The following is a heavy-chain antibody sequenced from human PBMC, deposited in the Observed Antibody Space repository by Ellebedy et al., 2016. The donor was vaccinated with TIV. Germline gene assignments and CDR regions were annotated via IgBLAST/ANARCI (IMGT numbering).Heavy chain of an antibody. D-gene: IGHD6-19*01. Sequence: AASVKVSCKASGYTFTSYGISWVRQAPGKGLEWMGRIIPILGIANYAQKFQGRVTITADKSTSTAYMELSSLRSEDTAVYYCARARSGGWLHTPDYWGQGILVTVSS. V-gene: IGHV1-69*04. CDR3: ARARSGGWLHTPDY. CDR2: IIPILGIA. J-gene: IGHJ4*02. CDR1: GYTFTSYG.